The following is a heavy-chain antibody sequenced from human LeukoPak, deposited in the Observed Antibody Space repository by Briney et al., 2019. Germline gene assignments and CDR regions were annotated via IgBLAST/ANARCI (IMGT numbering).Heavy chain of an antibody. Sequence: KPSQTLSLTCTVSGGSISSGGYYCSWIRQHPGKGLEWIGYIYYSGSTYYNPSLKSRVTISVDTSKNQFSLKLSSVTAADTAVYYCARHLGSSWYYFDYWGQGTLVTVSS. V-gene: IGHV4-31*03. CDR2: IYYSGST. CDR3: ARHLGSSWYYFDY. CDR1: GGSISSGGYY. J-gene: IGHJ4*02. D-gene: IGHD6-13*01.